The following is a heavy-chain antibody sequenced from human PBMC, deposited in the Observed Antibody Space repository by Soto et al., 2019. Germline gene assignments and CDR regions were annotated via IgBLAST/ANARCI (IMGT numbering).Heavy chain of an antibody. Sequence: ASVKVSCKASGYTFTGYYIPWVRPAPLQGPEWMVWLNPNIGGTNYAQKFKGRVTLTRDTSLSTAYMELSSLRSDDTAVYCCALLPSCSSAGCPNWNYAVDYWGQGPLVTVSS. V-gene: IGHV1-2*02. D-gene: IGHD1-7*01. J-gene: IGHJ4*02. CDR2: LNPNIGGT. CDR3: ALLPSCSSAGCPNWNYAVDY. CDR1: GYTFTGYY.